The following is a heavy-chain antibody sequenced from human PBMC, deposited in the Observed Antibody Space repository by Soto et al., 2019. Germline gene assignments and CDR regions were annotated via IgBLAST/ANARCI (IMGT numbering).Heavy chain of an antibody. CDR2: IYWDDDK. D-gene: IGHD3-3*01. J-gene: IGHJ5*02. V-gene: IGHV2-5*02. CDR3: AQILEVAPHRWLDP. CDR1: GFSLSTSGAG. Sequence: SGATLVNPTQTLTLTCTFSGFSLSTSGAGVGWIRQPPGRALEWLALIYWDDDKRYSPSLKSRLTISKDTSRNHVVLTMTNLDPVDTATYYCAQILEVAPHRWLDPWGQGTLVTVSS.